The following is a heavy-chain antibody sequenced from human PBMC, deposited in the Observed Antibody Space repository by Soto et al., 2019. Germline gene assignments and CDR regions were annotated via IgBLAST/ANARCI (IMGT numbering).Heavy chain of an antibody. CDR3: ARVEMATIRAYYFDY. CDR1: GFTFSSYS. J-gene: IGHJ4*02. CDR2: ISSSSSYI. D-gene: IGHD5-12*01. Sequence: GGSLRLSCAASGFTFSSYSMNWVRQAPGKGLEWVSSISSSSSYIYYADSVKGRFTISRDNAKNSLYPQMNSLRAEDTAVYYCARVEMATIRAYYFDYWGQGTLVTVSS. V-gene: IGHV3-21*01.